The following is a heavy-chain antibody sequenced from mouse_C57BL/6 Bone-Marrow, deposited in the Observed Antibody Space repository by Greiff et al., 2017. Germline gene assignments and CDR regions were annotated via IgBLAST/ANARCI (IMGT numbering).Heavy chain of an antibody. CDR2: LYPGSGST. J-gene: IGHJ4*01. CDR3: AKDGNYAMDY. D-gene: IGHD2-1*01. Sequence: QVQLQQPGAELVKPGASVKMSCKASGYTFTSYWITWVKQRPGQGLEWMGDLYPGSGSTNYNEKFKSKATLTVDKSSSTAYMQLSSLTSEDSAVYYCAKDGNYAMDYWGQGTSVTVSS. CDR1: GYTFTSYW. V-gene: IGHV1-55*01.